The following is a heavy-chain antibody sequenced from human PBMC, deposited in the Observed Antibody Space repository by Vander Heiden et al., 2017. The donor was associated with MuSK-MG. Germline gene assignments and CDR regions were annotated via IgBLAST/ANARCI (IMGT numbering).Heavy chain of an antibody. J-gene: IGHJ4*02. CDR2: INHSGST. CDR1: GGSFSGYY. Sequence: QVQLQQWGAGLLKPSETLSLTCAVYGGSFSGYYWSWIRQPPGKGLEWIGEINHSGSTNYNPSLKSRVTISVDTSKNQFSLKLSSVTAADTAVYYCATRGAGGIRTYYFDYWGQGTLVTVSS. V-gene: IGHV4-34*01. D-gene: IGHD3-16*01. CDR3: ATRGAGGIRTYYFDY.